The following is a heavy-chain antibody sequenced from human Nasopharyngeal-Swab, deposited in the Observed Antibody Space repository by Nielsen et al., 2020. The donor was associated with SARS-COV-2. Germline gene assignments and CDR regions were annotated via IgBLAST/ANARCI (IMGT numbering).Heavy chain of an antibody. CDR3: ASGQWLVRVDY. CDR2: INSDESTR. CDR1: GFTFSRYW. D-gene: IGHD6-19*01. V-gene: IGHV3-74*01. Sequence: GESLKISCAASGFTFSRYWMDWVRQAPGKGLEWVSRINSDESTRRYADSVKGRFTISRDNARNTLYLQMNSLRAEDTAVYYCASGQWLVRVDYWGQGTLVTVSS. J-gene: IGHJ4*02.